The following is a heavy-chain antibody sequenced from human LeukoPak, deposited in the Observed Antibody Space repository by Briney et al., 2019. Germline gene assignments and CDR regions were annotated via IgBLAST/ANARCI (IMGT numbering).Heavy chain of an antibody. Sequence: PGGSLRLSCAASGFTFSDYYMSWIRQAPGRGLEWVSYISSSGSTIYYADSVKGRFTISSDNAKNSLYMQMNSLRAEDTAVYYCARGEDYDFWSGYSVYWGQGTLVTVSS. CDR1: GFTFSDYY. CDR3: ARGEDYDFWSGYSVY. D-gene: IGHD3-3*01. V-gene: IGHV3-11*01. J-gene: IGHJ4*02. CDR2: ISSSGSTI.